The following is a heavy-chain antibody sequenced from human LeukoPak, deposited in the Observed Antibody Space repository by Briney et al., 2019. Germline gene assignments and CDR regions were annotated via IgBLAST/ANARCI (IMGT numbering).Heavy chain of an antibody. J-gene: IGHJ4*02. CDR1: GFTFSRFS. CDR2: ISSSSGII. CDR3: ARVDYGDYAGEDY. V-gene: IGHV3-48*04. D-gene: IGHD4-17*01. Sequence: GGSLRLSCAASGFTFSRFSMNWVRQAPGKGLEWVSYISSSSGIIYYADSVKGRFTISRDNAQNSLYLQMNSLRAEDTAVYYCARVDYGDYAGEDYWGQGTLVTVSS.